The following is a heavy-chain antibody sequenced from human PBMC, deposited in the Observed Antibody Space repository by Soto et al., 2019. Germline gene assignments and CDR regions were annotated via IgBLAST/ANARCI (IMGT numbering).Heavy chain of an antibody. CDR2: IFSNDEK. D-gene: IGHD6-13*01. J-gene: IGHJ4*02. CDR3: ARRDSSSWPGFDY. Sequence: SGPTLVNPTETLTLTCTVSGFSLSNARMGVSWIRQPPGKALEWLAHIFSNDEKSYNTSLKSRLTISKDTSKSQVVLTMPNRDPVDKAKYYCARRDSSSWPGFDYWGKETQVTSPQ. V-gene: IGHV2-26*01. CDR1: GFSLSNARMG.